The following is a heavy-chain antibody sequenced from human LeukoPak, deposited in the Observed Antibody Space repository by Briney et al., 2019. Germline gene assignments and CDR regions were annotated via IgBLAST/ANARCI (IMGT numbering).Heavy chain of an antibody. Sequence: SVKVSCKASGGTFIGYAISWVRQAPGQGLEWMGGIIPIFGTANYAQKFQGRVTITADESTSTAYMELSSPRSEDTAVYYCARGTVQGGYYYDSSGYSIWGQGTLVTVSS. D-gene: IGHD3-22*01. CDR2: IIPIFGTA. J-gene: IGHJ4*02. CDR1: GGTFIGYA. V-gene: IGHV1-69*13. CDR3: ARGTVQGGYYYDSSGYSI.